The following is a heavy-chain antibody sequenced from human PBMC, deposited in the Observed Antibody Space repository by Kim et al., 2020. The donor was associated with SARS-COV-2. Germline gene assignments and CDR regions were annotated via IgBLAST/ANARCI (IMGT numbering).Heavy chain of an antibody. Sequence: GESLKISCKTSGYSFISYWLGWVRQQPGKGLEWMGIISPGDCRIMYSPSFQGLVTISADRSISTAYLEWSSLTASDSAMYYCARLGMGGYKAPKFDFWGQGTFVTV. CDR1: GYSFISYW. J-gene: IGHJ4*02. V-gene: IGHV5-51*01. CDR2: ISPGDCRI. CDR3: ARLGMGGYKAPKFDF. D-gene: IGHD5-12*01.